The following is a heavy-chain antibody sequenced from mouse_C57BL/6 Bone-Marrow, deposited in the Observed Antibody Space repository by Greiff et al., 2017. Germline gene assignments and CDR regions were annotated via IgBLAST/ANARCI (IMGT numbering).Heavy chain of an antibody. Sequence: QVQLQQSGAELARPGASVKISCTASGYTFTSYTMHWVQQRPGQGLEWIGSINPSSGYTKYNQKFKDKATLTADKSSSTAYRQLSSLTSEDSAVYDCARGSYDGYYGWFAYWGQGTLVTVSA. D-gene: IGHD2-3*01. CDR2: INPSSGYT. CDR3: ARGSYDGYYGWFAY. J-gene: IGHJ3*01. CDR1: GYTFTSYT. V-gene: IGHV1-4*01.